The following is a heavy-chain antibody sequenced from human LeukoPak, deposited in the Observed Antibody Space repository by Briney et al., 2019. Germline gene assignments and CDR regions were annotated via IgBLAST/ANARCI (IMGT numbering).Heavy chain of an antibody. CDR2: IIPIFGTA. CDR3: ARDSEYSGYDWGSFDY. D-gene: IGHD5-12*01. V-gene: IGHV1-69*13. CDR1: GYTFTSYG. Sequence: GASVKVSCKASGYTFTSYGISWVRQAPGQGLEWMGGIIPIFGTANYAQKFQGRVTITADESTSTAYMELSSLRSEDTAVYYCARDSEYSGYDWGSFDYWGQGTLVTVSS. J-gene: IGHJ4*02.